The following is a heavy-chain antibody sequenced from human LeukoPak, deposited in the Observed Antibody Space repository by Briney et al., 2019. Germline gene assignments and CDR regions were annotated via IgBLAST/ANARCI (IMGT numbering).Heavy chain of an antibody. CDR1: GGSISSYY. J-gene: IGHJ3*02. CDR2: IYYSGST. CDR3: AREGVTMIVSPGAFDI. V-gene: IGHV4-59*01. Sequence: SETLCLTCTVSGGSISSYYWSWIRQPPGKGLEWIGYIYYSGSTNYSPSLKSRVTISVDTSKNQFSLKLSSVTAADTAVYYCAREGVTMIVSPGAFDIWGQGTMVTVSS. D-gene: IGHD3-22*01.